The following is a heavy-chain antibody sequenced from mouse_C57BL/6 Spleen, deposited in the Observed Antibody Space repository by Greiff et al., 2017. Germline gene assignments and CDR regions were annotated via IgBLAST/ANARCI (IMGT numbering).Heavy chain of an antibody. CDR1: GYTFTSYW. D-gene: IGHD1-1*01. CDR3: ARAVYYGSSTGDAMDY. CDR2: IDPSDSET. Sequence: VQLQQPGAELVRPGSSVKLSCKASGYTFTSYWMHWVKQRPIQGLEWIGNIDPSDSETHYNQKFKDKATLTVDKSSSTAYMQLSSLTSEDSAVYYCARAVYYGSSTGDAMDYWGQGTPVTVSS. J-gene: IGHJ4*01. V-gene: IGHV1-52*01.